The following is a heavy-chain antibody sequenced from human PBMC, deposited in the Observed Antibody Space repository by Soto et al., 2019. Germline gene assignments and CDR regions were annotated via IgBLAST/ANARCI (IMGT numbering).Heavy chain of an antibody. D-gene: IGHD3-10*01. CDR2: INTYNGNT. V-gene: IGHV1-18*01. J-gene: IGHJ5*02. CDR1: GYTFTNYG. Sequence: GASVKVSCKASGYTFTNYGIIWVRQAPGQGLEWMGWINTYNGNTNHAQKLQGRVTMTTDTSTSTAYMELRSLRSDDTAVYYCARGVGSGTYYNQYNWFDPWGQGTLVTVPQ. CDR3: ARGVGSGTYYNQYNWFDP.